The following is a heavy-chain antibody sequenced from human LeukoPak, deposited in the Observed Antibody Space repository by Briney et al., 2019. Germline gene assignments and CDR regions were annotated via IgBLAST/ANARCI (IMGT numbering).Heavy chain of an antibody. CDR2: ISAYNGNT. V-gene: IGHV1-18*01. CDR3: ARALIPRYSGYDSPNYFDY. Sequence: ASVKVSCKASGYTFTSYGISWVRQAPGQGLEWMGWISAYNGNTNYAQKLQGRVTMTTDTSTSTAYMELRSLRSDDTAVYYCARALIPRYSGYDSPNYFDYWGQGTLVTVSS. J-gene: IGHJ4*02. CDR1: GYTFTSYG. D-gene: IGHD5-12*01.